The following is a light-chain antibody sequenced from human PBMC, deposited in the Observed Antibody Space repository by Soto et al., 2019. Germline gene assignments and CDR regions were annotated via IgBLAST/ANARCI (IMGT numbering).Light chain of an antibody. V-gene: IGLV1-44*01. CDR3: AAWDDSLNGVYV. J-gene: IGLJ1*01. CDR1: SSNLGSNT. Sequence: QSALTQPPSASGTPGQRVTISCSGSSSNLGSNTVNWYQQLPGTAPKLLIYSNNQRPSGVPDRFSGSKSGTSASLAISGLQSEDEADYYCAAWDDSLNGVYVFGTGTKVTVL. CDR2: SNN.